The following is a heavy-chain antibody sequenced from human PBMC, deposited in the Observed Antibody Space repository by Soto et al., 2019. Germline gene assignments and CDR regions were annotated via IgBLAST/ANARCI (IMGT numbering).Heavy chain of an antibody. CDR1: GFTFSSYG. CDR3: ARATIAVAGTLWYFDY. J-gene: IGHJ4*02. CDR2: IWYDGSNK. V-gene: IGHV3-33*01. Sequence: PGGSLRLSCAASGFTFSSYGMHWVRQAPGKGLEWVAVIWYDGSNKYYADSVKGRFTISRDNSKNTLYLQMNSLRAEDTAVYYCARATIAVAGTLWYFDYWGQGTLVTVSS. D-gene: IGHD6-19*01.